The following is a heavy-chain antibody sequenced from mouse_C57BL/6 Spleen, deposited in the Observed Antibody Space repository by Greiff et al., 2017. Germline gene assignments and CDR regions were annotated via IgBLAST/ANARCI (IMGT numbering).Heavy chain of an antibody. Sequence: VQLQQPGAELVKPGASVKLSCKASGYTFTSYWMRWVKQRPGQGLEWIGMIHPNSGSTNYNEKFKSKATLTVDKSSSTAYMQLSSLTSEDSAVYYCAREDYGSSLLDYWGQGTTLTVSS. CDR3: AREDYGSSLLDY. CDR1: GYTFTSYW. V-gene: IGHV1-64*01. J-gene: IGHJ2*01. CDR2: IHPNSGST. D-gene: IGHD1-1*01.